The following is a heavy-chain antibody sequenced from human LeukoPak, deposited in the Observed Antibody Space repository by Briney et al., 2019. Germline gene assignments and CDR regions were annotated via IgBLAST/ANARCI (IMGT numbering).Heavy chain of an antibody. CDR2: INPSGGST. V-gene: IGHV1-46*01. CDR3: ARCGPSGSYYCAFDY. D-gene: IGHD1-26*01. J-gene: IGHJ4*02. Sequence: ASVKASCKASGYTFTSYYKHWVRQAPGQGLEWMGIINPSGGSTSYAQKFQGRVTMTRDTSTSTVYMELSSLRSEDTAVYYCARCGPSGSYYCAFDYWGQGTLVTVSS. CDR1: GYTFTSYY.